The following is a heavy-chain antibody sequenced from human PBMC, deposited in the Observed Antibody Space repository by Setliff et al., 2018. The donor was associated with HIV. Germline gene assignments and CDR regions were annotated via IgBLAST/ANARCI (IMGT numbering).Heavy chain of an antibody. CDR2: INPSIVST. Sequence: ASVKVSCKASGYKFTSYYIHWVRQAPGQGLEWMGIINPSIVSTTYAEKFQGRVAMTRDTSTGTVYMELSSLKSEDTAVYYCARIWGIPPLYYFDYWGQGTLVTVSS. J-gene: IGHJ4*02. V-gene: IGHV1-46*01. CDR1: GYKFTSYY. D-gene: IGHD3-16*01. CDR3: ARIWGIPPLYYFDY.